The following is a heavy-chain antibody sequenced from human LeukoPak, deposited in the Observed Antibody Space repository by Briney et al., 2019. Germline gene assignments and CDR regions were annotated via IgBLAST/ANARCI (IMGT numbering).Heavy chain of an antibody. D-gene: IGHD6-19*01. CDR2: INHSGST. CDR3: AREAVAAWTDD. CDR1: GGSFSGYY. J-gene: IGHJ4*02. V-gene: IGHV4-34*01. Sequence: SETLSLTCAVYGGSFSGYYWSWIRQPPGKGLEWIGEINHSGSTNYNPSLKSRVTISVDTSKNQFSLKLSSVTAADTAVYYCAREAVAAWTDDWGQGTLVTVSS.